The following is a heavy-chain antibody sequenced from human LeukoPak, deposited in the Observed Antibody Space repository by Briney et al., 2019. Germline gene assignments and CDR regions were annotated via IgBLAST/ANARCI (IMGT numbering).Heavy chain of an antibody. V-gene: IGHV3-30*04. CDR2: ISYDGSNK. Sequence: PGGSLRLSCTVSGFTVSSNSMSWVRQAPGKGLEWVAVISYDGSNKYCADSVKGRFTISRDNSKNTLYLQMNSLRAEDTAVYYCAREPFSYYYYMDVWGKGTTVTVSS. CDR3: AREPFSYYYYMDV. J-gene: IGHJ6*03. CDR1: GFTVSSNS.